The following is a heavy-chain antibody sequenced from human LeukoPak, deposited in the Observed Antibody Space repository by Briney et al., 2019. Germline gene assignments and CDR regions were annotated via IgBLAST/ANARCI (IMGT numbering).Heavy chain of an antibody. CDR1: GGTFSSYA. CDR2: IIPIFGTA. CDR3: ARFSGYDSFYHY. J-gene: IGHJ4*02. D-gene: IGHD5-12*01. Sequence: GASVKVSCKASGGTFSSYAISWVRQAPGQGLEWMGGIIPIFGTANYAQKFQGRVTITADESTSTAYMELSSLRFEDTAVYYCARFSGYDSFYHYWGQGTLVTVSS. V-gene: IGHV1-69*13.